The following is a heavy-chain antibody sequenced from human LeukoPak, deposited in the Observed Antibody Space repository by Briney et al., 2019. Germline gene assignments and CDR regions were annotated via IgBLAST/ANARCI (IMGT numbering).Heavy chain of an antibody. CDR2: ISSSSSYI. Sequence: PGGSLRLSCAASGFTFSSCSMNWVREAPGKGLEWVSSISSSSSYIYYADSVEGRFTISRDNAKNSLYLQMNSLRAEDTAVYYCAREGYYYGSGSYEAYWGQGTLVTVSS. CDR1: GFTFSSCS. V-gene: IGHV3-21*01. J-gene: IGHJ4*02. D-gene: IGHD3-10*01. CDR3: AREGYYYGSGSYEAY.